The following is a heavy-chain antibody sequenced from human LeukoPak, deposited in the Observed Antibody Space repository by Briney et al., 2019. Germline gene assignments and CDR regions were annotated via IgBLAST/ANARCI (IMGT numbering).Heavy chain of an antibody. D-gene: IGHD5-18*01. CDR1: GGSISSSSYY. CDR2: IYYSGST. Sequence: SGTLSLTCTVSGGSISSSSYYWGWIRQPPGKGLEWIGSIYYSGSTYYNPSLKSRVTISVDTSKNQFSLKLSSVTAADTAVYYCARGYSYGWSPFDYWGQGTLVTVSS. CDR3: ARGYSYGWSPFDY. V-gene: IGHV4-39*07. J-gene: IGHJ4*02.